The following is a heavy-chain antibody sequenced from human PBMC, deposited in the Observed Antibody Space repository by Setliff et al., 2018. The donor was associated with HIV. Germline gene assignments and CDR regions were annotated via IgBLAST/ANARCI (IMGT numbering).Heavy chain of an antibody. CDR1: GFTVSSNY. CDR2: IYGGGGT. D-gene: IGHD3-16*01. V-gene: IGHV3-66*02. J-gene: IGHJ3*02. Sequence: GGSLRLSCAASGFTVSSNYMNWVRQAPGKGLERVSIIYGGGGTYYADSVKSRFTISRDNSKNTLYLQMSSLRPEDTAVYYCARGAVGGAFDIWGQGTMVTVSS. CDR3: ARGAVGGAFDI.